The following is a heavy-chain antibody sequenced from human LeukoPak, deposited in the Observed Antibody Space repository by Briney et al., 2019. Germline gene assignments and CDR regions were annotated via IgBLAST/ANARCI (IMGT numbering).Heavy chain of an antibody. J-gene: IGHJ5*02. V-gene: IGHV1-2*02. CDR1: GYTFTGYY. Sequence: ASVKVSFKASGYTFTGYYVHWVRQAPGQGLEWMGWINPNTGGTNYAQKFQGRVTITKDTSTNAAYMELNKLTSDDTAVYYCGRGNKSFDPWGQGTLVTVSS. CDR3: GRGNKSFDP. CDR2: INPNTGGT.